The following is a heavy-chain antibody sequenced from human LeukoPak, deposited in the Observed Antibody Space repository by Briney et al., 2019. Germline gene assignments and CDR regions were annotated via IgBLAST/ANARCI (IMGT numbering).Heavy chain of an antibody. CDR2: IRYDGSNK. D-gene: IGHD6-13*01. V-gene: IGHV3-30*02. CDR1: GFTFSSYG. J-gene: IGHJ4*02. CDR3: AKDQAAAGTRYFDY. Sequence: PGGSLRLSCAASGFTFSSYGMHSVRQAPGKGLEWVAFIRYDGSNKYYADSVKGRFTISRDNSKNTLYLQMNSLRAEDTAVYYCAKDQAAAGTRYFDYWGQGTLVTVSS.